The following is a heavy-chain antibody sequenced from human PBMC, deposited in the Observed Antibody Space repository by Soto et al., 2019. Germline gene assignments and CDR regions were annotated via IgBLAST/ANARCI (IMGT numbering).Heavy chain of an antibody. D-gene: IGHD2-15*01. CDR3: ARQGLGYCSGGSVYSDIGALDI. CDR1: GFTVSSNY. J-gene: IGHJ3*02. CDR2: IYSGGST. Sequence: EVQLVESGGGLVQPGGSLRLSCAASGFTVSSNYMSWVRQAPGKGLEWVSGIYSGGSTYYADSVKGRFTISRHNSKNTLYLQMNSLRAEDTAVYYCARQGLGYCSGGSVYSDIGALDIWGQGTMVTVSS. V-gene: IGHV3-53*04.